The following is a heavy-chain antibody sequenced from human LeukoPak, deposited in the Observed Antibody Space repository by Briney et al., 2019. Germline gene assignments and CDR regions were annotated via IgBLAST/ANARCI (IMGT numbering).Heavy chain of an antibody. J-gene: IGHJ3*02. D-gene: IGHD3-22*01. CDR1: GFTFSGYG. Sequence: PGGSLRLSCAASGFTFSGYGMNWVRQAPGKGLEWVSYISSSGSTIYYADSVKGRFTISRDNAKNSLYLQMNSLRAEDTAAYYCARADYDSSGNHAFDIWGQGTMVTVSS. CDR2: ISSSGSTI. CDR3: ARADYDSSGNHAFDI. V-gene: IGHV3-48*04.